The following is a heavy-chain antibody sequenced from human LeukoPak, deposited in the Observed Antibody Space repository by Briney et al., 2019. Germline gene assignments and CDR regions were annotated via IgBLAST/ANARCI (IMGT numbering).Heavy chain of an antibody. Sequence: PSETLSLTCTVSGGSISSYYWSWIRQPPGKGLEWIGSFYYSGSPYYNPSLKSRVTISVDTSKNQFSLRLSSVTAADTAVYYCARAHDSSGYNIYYFDYWGQGTLVTVSS. CDR3: ARAHDSSGYNIYYFDY. CDR1: GGSISSYY. V-gene: IGHV4-39*01. J-gene: IGHJ4*02. CDR2: FYYSGSP. D-gene: IGHD3-22*01.